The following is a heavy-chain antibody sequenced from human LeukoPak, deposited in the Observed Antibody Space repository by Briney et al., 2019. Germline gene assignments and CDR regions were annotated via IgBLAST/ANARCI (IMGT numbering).Heavy chain of an antibody. V-gene: IGHV5-10-1*01. CDR1: GYSFTSYW. CDR2: IDPSDSYT. J-gene: IGHJ4*02. CDR3: ARLPYDYVWGSYRRALDY. D-gene: IGHD3-16*02. Sequence: GESLKISCKGSGYSFTSYWISWVRQLPGKGLEWMGRIDPSDSYTNYSPSFQGHVTISADKSISTAYLQWSSLKASDTAMYYCARLPYDYVWGSYRRALDYWGQGTLVTVSS.